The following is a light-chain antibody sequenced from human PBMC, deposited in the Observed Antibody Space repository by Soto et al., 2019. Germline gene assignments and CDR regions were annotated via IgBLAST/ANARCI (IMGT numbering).Light chain of an antibody. V-gene: IGKV1-8*01. CDR1: QGISSY. J-gene: IGKJ1*01. Sequence: AIRMTQSPSSFSASTGDRVTITCRASQGISSYLAWYQQKPGKAPKLLIYAASTLQSGVPSRFSGRGSGTDFTLTINNLQREDFADYFCQQTYSNLWTFGQGTKVDIK. CDR2: AAS. CDR3: QQTYSNLWT.